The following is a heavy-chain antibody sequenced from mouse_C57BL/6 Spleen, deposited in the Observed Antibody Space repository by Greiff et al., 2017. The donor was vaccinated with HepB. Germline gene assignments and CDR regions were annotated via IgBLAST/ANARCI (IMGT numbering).Heavy chain of an antibody. CDR2: ISSGSSTI. CDR1: GFTFSDYG. CDR3: ARDDGYYGVYAMDY. J-gene: IGHJ4*01. D-gene: IGHD2-3*01. Sequence: EVKLMESGGGLVKPGGSLKLSCAASGFTFSDYGMHWVRQAPEKGLEWVAYISSGSSTIYYADTVKGRFTISRDNAKNTLFLQMTSVRSEDTAMYYCARDDGYYGVYAMDYWGQGTSVTVSS. V-gene: IGHV5-17*01.